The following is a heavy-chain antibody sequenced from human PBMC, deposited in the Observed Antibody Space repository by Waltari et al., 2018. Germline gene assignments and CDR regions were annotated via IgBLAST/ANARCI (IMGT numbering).Heavy chain of an antibody. Sequence: QVQLVQSGAEVKKPGSSVKVSCKASGGTFSSYTISWVRQAPGQGLEWMGRIIPILGIANYAQKCQGRVTITADKSTSTAYMELSSLRSEDTAVYYCASTVVTGWFDPWGQGTLVTVSS. CDR3: ASTVVTGWFDP. D-gene: IGHD2-15*01. J-gene: IGHJ5*02. CDR2: IIPILGIA. CDR1: GGTFSSYT. V-gene: IGHV1-69*02.